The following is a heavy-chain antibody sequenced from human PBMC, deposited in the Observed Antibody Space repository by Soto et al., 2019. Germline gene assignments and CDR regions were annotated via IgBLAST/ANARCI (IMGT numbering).Heavy chain of an antibody. J-gene: IGHJ4*02. CDR2: ISGSGGST. CDR1: GFPFSTYA. D-gene: IGHD6-6*01. V-gene: IGHV3-23*01. Sequence: EVQLLESGGGLVQPGGYLRLSCAASGFPFSTYAMTWVRQAPGKRLEWVSAISGSGGSTYYADSVKGRFTISRDKSKNTLFLQMNSLRAEDTAVYYCAKNWDTTFSSSSHWGQGTLVTVSS. CDR3: AKNWDTTFSSSSH.